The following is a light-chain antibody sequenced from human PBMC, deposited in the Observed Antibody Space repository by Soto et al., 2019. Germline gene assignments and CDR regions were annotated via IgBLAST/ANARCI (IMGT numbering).Light chain of an antibody. CDR2: GTS. Sequence: IVLTQSQHTLSLSPGERATLSCRASQSVSSSYLAWYQQRPGQAPRLLIYGTSSRATGIPDRFSGSGSGTDFTLTISKLEPEDFAVYYCQQYGSSPLTFGGGTKVDIK. J-gene: IGKJ4*01. CDR1: QSVSSSY. CDR3: QQYGSSPLT. V-gene: IGKV3-20*01.